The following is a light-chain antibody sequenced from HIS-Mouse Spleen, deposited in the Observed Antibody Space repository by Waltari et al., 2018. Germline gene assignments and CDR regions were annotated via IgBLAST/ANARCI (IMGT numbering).Light chain of an antibody. CDR1: SSDVGSYNL. Sequence: QSALTQPASVSGSPGQSITISCTGTSSDVGSYNLVSWYQQHPGKAPQRMIYEGSKRPSGVSNRFSGSKSGNTAYLTISGLQAEDEADYYCCSYAGSSTYVVFGGGTKLTVL. V-gene: IGLV2-23*01. CDR2: EGS. CDR3: CSYAGSSTYVV. J-gene: IGLJ2*01.